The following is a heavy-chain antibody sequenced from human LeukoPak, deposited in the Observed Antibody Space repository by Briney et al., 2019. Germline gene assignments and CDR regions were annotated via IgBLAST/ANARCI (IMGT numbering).Heavy chain of an antibody. CDR2: IDIGGST. CDR1: GFSASSNN. V-gene: IGHV3-53*01. D-gene: IGHD3-10*01. J-gene: IGHJ4*02. Sequence: GGSLRHSCADSGFSASSNNMSWVRQTPHGRLEWFPVIDIGGSTYYADSVKGRFTISRDNSKSTLFLQMNSLRAEDTAMYFCAGGVTLLKRDYWGQGSLLTASS. CDR3: AGGVTLLKRDY.